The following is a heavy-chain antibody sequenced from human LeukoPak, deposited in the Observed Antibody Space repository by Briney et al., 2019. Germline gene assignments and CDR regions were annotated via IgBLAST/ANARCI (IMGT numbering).Heavy chain of an antibody. D-gene: IGHD3-10*01. CDR3: ARGGFGPSDALDI. CDR2: ISGGGGST. CDR1: GFSFSTYA. J-gene: IGHJ3*02. Sequence: PGGSLRLSCAASGFSFSTYAMTWVRQAPGKGLEWVSGISGGGGSTYYADSVKGRFTISRDNSENTLYLQMNSLRAEDTAVYYCARGGFGPSDALDIWGQGTMVTVSS. V-gene: IGHV3-23*01.